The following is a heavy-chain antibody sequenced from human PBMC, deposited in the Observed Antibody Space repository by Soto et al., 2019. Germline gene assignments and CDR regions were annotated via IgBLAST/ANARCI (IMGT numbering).Heavy chain of an antibody. V-gene: IGHV4-39*01. CDR2: IYYSGST. D-gene: IGHD1-26*01. Sequence: QLQLQESGPGLVKPSEILSLTCIVSGDSISSLSFYWGWIRQPPGKGLEWIGNIYYSGSTYYNPSLPSRVTISIDTSKNQCSLKLSSVTAADTAVYYCARIGLYYSASPRWCDPWVQGTMVTVSS. CDR3: ARIGLYYSASPRWCDP. J-gene: IGHJ5*02. CDR1: GDSISSLSFY.